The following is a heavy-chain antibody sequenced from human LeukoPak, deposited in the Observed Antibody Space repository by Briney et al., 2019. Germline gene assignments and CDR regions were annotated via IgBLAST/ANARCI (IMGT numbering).Heavy chain of an antibody. J-gene: IGHJ4*02. Sequence: SETLSLTCAVSGYSISSGYYWGWIRQPPGNGLEWIGNMYHSGNTFYNASLKSRVTISVDTSKNQFSLKLSSVTAADTAVYYCARRIGTSYFDYWGQGTLVTVSS. CDR1: GYSISSGYY. D-gene: IGHD1-1*01. CDR3: ARRIGTSYFDY. CDR2: MYHSGNT. V-gene: IGHV4-38-2*01.